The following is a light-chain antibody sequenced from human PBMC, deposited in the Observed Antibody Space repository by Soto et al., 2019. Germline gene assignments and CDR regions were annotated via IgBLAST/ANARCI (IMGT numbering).Light chain of an antibody. Sequence: QSALTQPASVSGSPGQSITISCTGTSSDVGGYNYVSWYQQHPGKAPKLMIYEVSNRPSGVSNRFSASKSGNTASLTISGLQDEDEADYYCSSYTSNNTVIFGGGTKLTVL. J-gene: IGLJ2*01. V-gene: IGLV2-14*01. CDR2: EVS. CDR1: SSDVGGYNY. CDR3: SSYTSNNTVI.